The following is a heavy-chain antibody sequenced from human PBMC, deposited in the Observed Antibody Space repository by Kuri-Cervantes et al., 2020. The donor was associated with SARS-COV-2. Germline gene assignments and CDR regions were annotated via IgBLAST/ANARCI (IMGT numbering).Heavy chain of an antibody. CDR3: ARDWGWIQLWPTDAFDI. CDR1: GYTFTSYG. J-gene: IGHJ3*02. V-gene: IGHV1-18*01. Sequence: ASVKVSCKASGYTFTSYGISWVRQAPGQGLEWMGWISAYNGNTNYAQKLQGRVTMTTDTSTSTAYMELRSLRSDDTAVYYCARDWGWIQLWPTDAFDILGQGTLVTVSS. CDR2: ISAYNGNT. D-gene: IGHD5-18*01.